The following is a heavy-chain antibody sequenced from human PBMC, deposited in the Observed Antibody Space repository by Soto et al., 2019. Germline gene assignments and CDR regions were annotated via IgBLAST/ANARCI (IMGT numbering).Heavy chain of an antibody. Sequence: QVQLVQSGAEVKKPGASVQVSCKASGYTFTSYGISWVRQAPGQWLEWMGWISAYTGNTNYAPKLQGRVTMTTDTSTSTAYMELRSLRSDDTAVYYCARDWMVYAARYYYYGMDVWGQGTTVTVSS. CDR2: ISAYTGNT. CDR3: ARDWMVYAARYYYYGMDV. CDR1: GYTFTSYG. D-gene: IGHD2-8*01. V-gene: IGHV1-18*01. J-gene: IGHJ6*02.